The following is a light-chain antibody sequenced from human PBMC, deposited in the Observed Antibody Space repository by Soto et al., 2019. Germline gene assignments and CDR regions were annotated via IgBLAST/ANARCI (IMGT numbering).Light chain of an antibody. J-gene: IGKJ3*01. Sequence: EIVLTQSPGTLSLSPGERATLSCRASQSVSSSYLAWYQQKPGQAPRLLIYGASSRATGIPDRFSGSGSGTDFTLTISRREPEDFAVYYCQQYGSSRFTFGPGTKVDI. CDR3: QQYGSSRFT. V-gene: IGKV3-20*01. CDR2: GAS. CDR1: QSVSSSY.